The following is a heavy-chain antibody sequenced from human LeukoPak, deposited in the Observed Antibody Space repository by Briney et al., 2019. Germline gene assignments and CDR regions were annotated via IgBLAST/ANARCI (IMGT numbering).Heavy chain of an antibody. CDR2: MNPNSGNT. J-gene: IGHJ4*02. CDR3: ARRMRFCSGGGCYSFGY. D-gene: IGHD2-15*01. Sequence: GASVKVSCKASGYTFTSYDINWVRQATGQGLEWMGWMNPNSGNTGYAQKFQGRVTMTRNTSISTAYMELSSLRSEDTAVYYCARRMRFCSGGGCYSFGYWGQGTLVTVSS. CDR1: GYTFTSYD. V-gene: IGHV1-8*01.